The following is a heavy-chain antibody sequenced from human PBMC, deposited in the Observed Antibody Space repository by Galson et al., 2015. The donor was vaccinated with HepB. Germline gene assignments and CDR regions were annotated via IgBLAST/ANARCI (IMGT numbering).Heavy chain of an antibody. J-gene: IGHJ6*02. V-gene: IGHV6-1*01. CDR3: TRTASGGDV. Sequence: CAISGDRVSSNSAAWNWIRQSPSRGLEWLGRTYSRSKWYHDSAVSVKSRITVNPDTSQTPFSLHLTSVTPEDTAVSYCTRTASGGDVWGQGTTVTGS. CDR1: GDRVSSNSAA. D-gene: IGHD6-19*01. CDR2: TYSRSKWYH.